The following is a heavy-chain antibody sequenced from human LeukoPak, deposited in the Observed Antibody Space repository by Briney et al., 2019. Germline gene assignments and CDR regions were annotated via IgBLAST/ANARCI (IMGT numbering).Heavy chain of an antibody. Sequence: GASVKVSCKASGYTFTTYDINWVRQATGQGLEWMRWMNPNSGNTGYAQKFQGRVTMTMNTSISTAYMELSSLRSEDTAVYYCARGSHVAAAGRNWFDPWGQGTLVTVSS. CDR2: MNPNSGNT. CDR3: ARGSHVAAAGRNWFDP. D-gene: IGHD6-13*01. CDR1: GYTFTTYD. J-gene: IGHJ5*02. V-gene: IGHV1-8*01.